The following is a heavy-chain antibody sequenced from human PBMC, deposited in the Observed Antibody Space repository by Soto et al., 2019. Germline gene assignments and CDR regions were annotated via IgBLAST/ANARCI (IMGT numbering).Heavy chain of an antibody. Sequence: GASVKVSCKASGGTFSSYAISWVRQAPGQGLEWMGGIIPIFGTANYAQKFQGRVTITADESTSTAYMELSSLRSEDTAVYYCARDPELWRGDAFDIWGQGTMVTVSS. V-gene: IGHV1-69*13. CDR1: GGTFSSYA. CDR3: ARDPELWRGDAFDI. CDR2: IIPIFGTA. J-gene: IGHJ3*02. D-gene: IGHD5-18*01.